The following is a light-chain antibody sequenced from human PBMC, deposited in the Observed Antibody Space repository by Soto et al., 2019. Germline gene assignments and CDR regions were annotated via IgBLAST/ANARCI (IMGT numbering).Light chain of an antibody. J-gene: IGKJ5*01. CDR1: QSISRN. CDR2: AAS. V-gene: IGKV1-39*01. Sequence: DIQMTQSPSSLSASVGDRVTITCRASQSISRNLNWYQHKPGKAPKLLIYAASSLQNGVSSRFSGGGSGTEFTLSISSLQPEDFGTYYCQQSYTTASITFGRGTRLEIK. CDR3: QQSYTTASIT.